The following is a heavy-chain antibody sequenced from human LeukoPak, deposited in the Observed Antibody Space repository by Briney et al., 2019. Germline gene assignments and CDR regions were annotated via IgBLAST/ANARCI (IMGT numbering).Heavy chain of an antibody. D-gene: IGHD3-22*01. V-gene: IGHV3-30-3*01. CDR2: ISYDGSTK. J-gene: IGHJ4*02. Sequence: GRSPRLSCAASGFTFSSCAMHWVRQAPGRGLEWVAVISYDGSTKCYADSVKGRFTISRDNSKNTLYLQMNSLRGDDTAVYYCARGVVITAGLDYWGPGTLVTVSS. CDR3: ARGVVITAGLDY. CDR1: GFTFSSCA.